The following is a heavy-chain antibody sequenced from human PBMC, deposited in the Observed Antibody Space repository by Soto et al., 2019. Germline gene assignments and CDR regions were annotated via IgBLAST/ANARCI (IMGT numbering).Heavy chain of an antibody. V-gene: IGHV1-69*13. CDR1: GGTFSSYA. CDR3: ARDPHNDFWSGYKGATPDNRLDP. D-gene: IGHD3-3*01. Sequence: SVKVSCKASGGTFSSYAISWVRQAPGQGLEWMGGIIPIFGTANYAQKFQGRVTITADESTSTAYMELSSLRSEDTAVYYCARDPHNDFWSGYKGATPDNRLDPWGQGTLVIVSS. J-gene: IGHJ5*02. CDR2: IIPIFGTA.